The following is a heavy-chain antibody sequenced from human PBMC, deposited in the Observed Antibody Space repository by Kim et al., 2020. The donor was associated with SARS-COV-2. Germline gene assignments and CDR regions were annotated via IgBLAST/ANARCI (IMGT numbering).Heavy chain of an antibody. CDR1: GFTFGDYA. Sequence: GGSLRLSCAASGFTFGDYAMHWVRQAPGKGLEWVSGISWNSGSIGYADSVKGRFTISRDNAKNSLYLQMNSLRAEDTALYYCAKAGDYYYGMDVWGQGTTVTVSS. V-gene: IGHV3-9*01. D-gene: IGHD3-10*01. J-gene: IGHJ6*02. CDR3: AKAGDYYYGMDV. CDR2: ISWNSGSI.